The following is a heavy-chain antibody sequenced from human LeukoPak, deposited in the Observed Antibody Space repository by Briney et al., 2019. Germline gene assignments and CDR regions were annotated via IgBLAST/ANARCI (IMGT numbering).Heavy chain of an antibody. CDR1: GFTFSSYW. D-gene: IGHD5-18*01. CDR3: AREDTAMVSGGTYNWFDP. Sequence: GGSLRLSCAASGFTFSSYWMHWVRQAPGKGLVWVSRMNSDGSSTRYADSVKGRFTISGDNAKNTLYLQMNSLRAEDTAVYYCAREDTAMVSGGTYNWFDPWGQGTLVTVSS. V-gene: IGHV3-74*01. CDR2: MNSDGSST. J-gene: IGHJ5*02.